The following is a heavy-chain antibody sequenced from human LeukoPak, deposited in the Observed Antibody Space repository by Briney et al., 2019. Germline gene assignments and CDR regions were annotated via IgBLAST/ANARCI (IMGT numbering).Heavy chain of an antibody. CDR2: ISYDGSKK. CDR1: GFTFNNYA. J-gene: IGHJ4*02. D-gene: IGHD3-22*01. CDR3: SRARLTKQVVVNRIDY. V-gene: IGHV3-30*01. Sequence: GGSLRLSCAASGFTFNNYAMHWVRQAPGKGLEWVAVISYDGSKKYYADSVKGRFTISRDNSTNTLFLQMDSLRTEDTAVYYCSRARLTKQVVVNRIDYWGQGTLVTVSS.